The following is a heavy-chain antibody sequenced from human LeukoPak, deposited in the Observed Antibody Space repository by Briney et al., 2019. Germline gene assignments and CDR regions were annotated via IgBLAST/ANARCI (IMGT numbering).Heavy chain of an antibody. CDR2: IKQDGSEK. J-gene: IGHJ4*02. V-gene: IGHV3-7*01. CDR3: AKDWYYYGSGRKTPFDY. Sequence: GGSLRLSCAASRFTFSSYWMSWVRQAPGKGLEWVANIKQDGSEKYYVDSVKGRFTISRDNAKNSLYLQMNSLRAEDTAVYYCAKDWYYYGSGRKTPFDYWGQGTLVTVSS. CDR1: RFTFSSYW. D-gene: IGHD3-10*01.